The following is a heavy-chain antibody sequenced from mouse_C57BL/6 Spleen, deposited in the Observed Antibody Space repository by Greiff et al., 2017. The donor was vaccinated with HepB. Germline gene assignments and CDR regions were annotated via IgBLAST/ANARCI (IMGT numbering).Heavy chain of an antibody. J-gene: IGHJ2*01. D-gene: IGHD2-3*01. Sequence: QVQLQQPGAELVMPGASVKLSCKASGYTFTSYWMHWVKQRPGQGLEWIGEIDPSDSYTNYNQKFKGKSTLTVDKSSSTAYMQLSSLTSEDSAVYYCARSLYDGQPYFDYWGQGTTLTVSS. CDR2: IDPSDSYT. V-gene: IGHV1-69*01. CDR1: GYTFTSYW. CDR3: ARSLYDGQPYFDY.